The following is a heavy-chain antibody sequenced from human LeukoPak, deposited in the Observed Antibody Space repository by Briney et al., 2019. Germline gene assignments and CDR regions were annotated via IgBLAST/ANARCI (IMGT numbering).Heavy chain of an antibody. CDR2: MHPDGRTI. CDR1: GFTFSRFW. D-gene: IGHD7-27*01. V-gene: IGHV3-74*01. Sequence: PGGSLRLSCAASGFTFSRFWMDWVRQAPGKGLEWVSRMHPDGRTIHYADSVKGRFTISRDNAKETLYQQMSSLRDEDTAVYYCISALWGRVYQWGRGTLVTVSS. J-gene: IGHJ4*02. CDR3: ISALWGRVYQ.